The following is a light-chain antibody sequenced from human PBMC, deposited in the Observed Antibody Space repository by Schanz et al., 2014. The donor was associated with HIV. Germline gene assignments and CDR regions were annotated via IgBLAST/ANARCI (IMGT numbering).Light chain of an antibody. CDR3: QQYGSSPGT. CDR2: GAS. Sequence: EIVLTQSPGTLSLSPGERATLSCRASQSVSSSYLAWYQQKPGQAPRLLIYGASSRATGIPDRFSGSGSGTDFTLTISRLEPEDFAVYYWQQYGSSPGTFGQGTKLASK. V-gene: IGKV3-20*01. CDR1: QSVSSSY. J-gene: IGKJ2*01.